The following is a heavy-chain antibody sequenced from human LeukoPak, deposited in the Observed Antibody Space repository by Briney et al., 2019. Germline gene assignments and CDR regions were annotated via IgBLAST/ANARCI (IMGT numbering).Heavy chain of an antibody. CDR2: IYWDDDK. Sequence: SGPTLVNPTQTLTLTCTFSGFSLSSSGVGVGWIRQPPGKALECLALIYWDDDKRYSPSLKSRLTITKDTTKNQVVLTLTNMDPVDTGTYYCARSGTVTSPHDAFDVWGQGTMVTVSS. CDR1: GFSLSSSGVG. D-gene: IGHD4-17*01. CDR3: ARSGTVTSPHDAFDV. V-gene: IGHV2-5*02. J-gene: IGHJ3*01.